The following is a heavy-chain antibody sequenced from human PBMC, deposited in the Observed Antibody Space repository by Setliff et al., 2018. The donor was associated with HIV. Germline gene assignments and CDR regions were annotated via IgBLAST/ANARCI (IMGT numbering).Heavy chain of an antibody. J-gene: IGHJ5*01. CDR1: GDSIGTYS. CDR2: IYGSGST. CDR3: ARRAVQDGSVTSSNWFES. Sequence: PSETLSLTCAVSGDSIGTYSWHWLRQPPGKGLEWIGYIYGSGSTGYNPSLTSRVTMSTDTPNNRFALKLSSVTAADTAVYYCARRAVQDGSVTSSNWFESWGQETLVTVSS. D-gene: IGHD2-2*01. V-gene: IGHV4-4*09.